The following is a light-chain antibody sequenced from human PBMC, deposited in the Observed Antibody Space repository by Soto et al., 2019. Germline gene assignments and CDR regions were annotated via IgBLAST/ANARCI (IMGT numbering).Light chain of an antibody. CDR2: DVS. CDR1: SSDVGGYNY. V-gene: IGLV2-14*01. J-gene: IGLJ2*01. Sequence: HSALTQPASVSGSPGQSITISCTGTSSDVGGYNYVSWYQQHPGKAPKLMIYDVSNRPSGVSDRFSCSKSGNTASLNISGLQAEDEADYYCRSYTSSSTQVVFGGGTKLTVL. CDR3: RSYTSSSTQVV.